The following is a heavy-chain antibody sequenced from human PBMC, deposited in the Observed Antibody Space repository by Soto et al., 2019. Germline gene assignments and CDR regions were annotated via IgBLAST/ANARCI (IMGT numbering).Heavy chain of an antibody. CDR2: ISGSGGST. V-gene: IGHV3-23*01. J-gene: IGHJ4*02. CDR3: AKDQEAGYSSSWSIFDY. Sequence: GGSLRLSCAASGFTFSSYAMSWVRQAPGKGLEWVSAISGSGGSTYYADSVKGRFTISRDNSKNTLYLQMNSLRAEDTAVYYCAKDQEAGYSSSWSIFDYWGQGTLVTVSS. CDR1: GFTFSSYA. D-gene: IGHD6-13*01.